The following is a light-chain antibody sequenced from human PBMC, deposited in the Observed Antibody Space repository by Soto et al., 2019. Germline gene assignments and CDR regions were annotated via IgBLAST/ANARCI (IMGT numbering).Light chain of an antibody. Sequence: QSVLTQPPSASGTPGQRVSISCSGRASDIGTNTVNWYQQFPGTAPKLLLHSNDQRPSGVPDRFSCSKSGTSASLAISGLESEDEADYYCLAWDGSLNGYVFGTGTEVTVL. CDR3: LAWDGSLNGYV. CDR1: ASDIGTNT. J-gene: IGLJ1*01. V-gene: IGLV1-44*01. CDR2: SND.